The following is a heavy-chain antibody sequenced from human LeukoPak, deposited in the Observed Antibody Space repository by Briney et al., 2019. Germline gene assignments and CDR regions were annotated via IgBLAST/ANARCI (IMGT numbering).Heavy chain of an antibody. J-gene: IGHJ4*02. V-gene: IGHV3-48*03. D-gene: IGHD2-15*01. CDR1: GFTFSSYG. Sequence: GGSLRLSCAASGFTFSSYGMHWVRQAPGKGLEWVSYISSSGTTIYYADSVRGRFTISRDNAKNSLYLQLNSLRAEDTAVYYCARDPLYCSGGSCYSEGFDYWGQGTLVTVSS. CDR2: ISSSGTTI. CDR3: ARDPLYCSGGSCYSEGFDY.